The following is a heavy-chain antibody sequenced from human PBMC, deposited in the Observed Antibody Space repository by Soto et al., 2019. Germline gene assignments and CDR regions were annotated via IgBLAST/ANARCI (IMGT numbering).Heavy chain of an antibody. CDR2: IVVGSGNT. V-gene: IGHV1-58*01. CDR1: GFTFTSSA. CDR3: AAREMVYDSSGFGY. J-gene: IGHJ4*02. Sequence: SVKVSCKASGFTFTSSAVQWVRQARGQRLEWIGWIVVGSGNTNYAQKFQERVTITRDMSISTAYMELSILRSEETALYYCAAREMVYDSSGFGYWGQGTLVTVSS. D-gene: IGHD2-8*01.